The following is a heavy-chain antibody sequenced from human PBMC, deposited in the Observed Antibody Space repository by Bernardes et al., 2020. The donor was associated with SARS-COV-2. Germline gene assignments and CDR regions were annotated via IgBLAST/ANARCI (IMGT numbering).Heavy chain of an antibody. CDR1: GFIFSSYA. D-gene: IGHD3-3*01. J-gene: IGHJ4*02. CDR2: ISGSGGGT. CDR3: AKTLWSAYNYFAY. Sequence: GGSLRLSCAASGFIFSSYAMSWVRQAPGKGLEWVSAISGSGGGTYYSDSVKGRFTISRDNSKSTLYLQMNSLRAEDTAVYYCAKTLWSAYNYFAYWGQGTLVTVSS. V-gene: IGHV3-23*01.